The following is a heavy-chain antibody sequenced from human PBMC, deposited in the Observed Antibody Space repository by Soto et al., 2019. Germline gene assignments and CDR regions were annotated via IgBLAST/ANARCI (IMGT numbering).Heavy chain of an antibody. Sequence: PSETLSLTCTVSGGSISSSSYYWGWIRQPPGKGLEWIGSIYYSGSTYYNPSLKSRVTISVDTSKNQFSLKLSSVTAADTAVYYCARHLGTVVRWFDPWGQGTLVTVSS. CDR2: IYYSGST. CDR1: GGSISSSSYY. J-gene: IGHJ5*02. V-gene: IGHV4-39*01. CDR3: ARHLGTVVRWFDP. D-gene: IGHD2-15*01.